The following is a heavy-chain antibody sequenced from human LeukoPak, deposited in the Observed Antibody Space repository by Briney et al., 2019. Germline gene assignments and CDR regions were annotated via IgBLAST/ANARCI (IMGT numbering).Heavy chain of an antibody. J-gene: IGHJ5*02. CDR2: IKSKTDGGTT. Sequence: GGSLRLSCAASGFTFSSYAMSWVRQVPGKGLEWVGRIKSKTDGGTTDYAAPVKGRFTISRDDSINTLYLQMNSLKTEDAAVYYCTTPVAGTGRFDPWGPGTLVTVSS. V-gene: IGHV3-15*01. CDR1: GFTFSSYA. D-gene: IGHD6-19*01. CDR3: TTPVAGTGRFDP.